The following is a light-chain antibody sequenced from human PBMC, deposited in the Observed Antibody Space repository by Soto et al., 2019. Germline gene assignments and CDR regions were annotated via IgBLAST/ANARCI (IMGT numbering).Light chain of an antibody. V-gene: IGLV1-44*01. J-gene: IGLJ3*02. CDR3: AKWEYTLYGPV. CDR1: RSNIGSNS. Sequence: QSVLTQPPSASGTPGQRVTISCSGGRSNIGSNSVQWYQQFPGTAPKLLIYRDNQRPSGVPDRFSGSKSGTSASLAISGLQSEDESDYHCAKWEYTLYGPVFGGGTQLTVL. CDR2: RDN.